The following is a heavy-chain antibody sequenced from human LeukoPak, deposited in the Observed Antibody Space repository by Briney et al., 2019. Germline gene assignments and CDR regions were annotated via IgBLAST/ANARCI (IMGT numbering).Heavy chain of an antibody. J-gene: IGHJ4*02. Sequence: GGSLRLSCAASGFTFSSYGMHWVRQAPGKGLEWVAVIWYDGSNKYYADSVKGRFTISRDNSKNTLYLRMNSLRAEDTAVYYCARDTGDYYDSSGYYDYWGQGTLVTVSS. CDR2: IWYDGSNK. CDR1: GFTFSSYG. CDR3: ARDTGDYYDSSGYYDY. V-gene: IGHV3-33*01. D-gene: IGHD3-22*01.